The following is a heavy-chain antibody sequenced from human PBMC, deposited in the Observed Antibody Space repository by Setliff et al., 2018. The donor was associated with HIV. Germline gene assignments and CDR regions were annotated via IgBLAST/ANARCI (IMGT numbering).Heavy chain of an antibody. CDR3: AKGSYSSGRYDNYLDY. D-gene: IGHD3-22*01. CDR2: ISGSGDTT. Sequence: GSLRLSCAASGLTFKAYAMTWVRQAPGKGLEWVSAISGSGDTTYQTGSLKGRFTISRDNSKNTLYLQMNSLRVEDTAVYYCAKGSYSSGRYDNYLDYWGQGALVTVSS. J-gene: IGHJ4*02. CDR1: GLTFKAYA. V-gene: IGHV3-23*01.